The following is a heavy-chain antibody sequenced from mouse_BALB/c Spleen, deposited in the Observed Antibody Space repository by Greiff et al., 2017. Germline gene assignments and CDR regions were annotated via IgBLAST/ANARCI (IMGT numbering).Heavy chain of an antibody. CDR2: IDPYNGGT. V-gene: IGHV1S135*01. J-gene: IGHJ4*01. CDR3: ARTGVDSSGYPYYAMDY. CDR1: GYAFTSYN. D-gene: IGHD3-2*01. Sequence: VQLKESGPELVKPGASVKVSCKASGYAFTSYNMYWVKQSHGKSLEWIGYIDPYNGGTSYNQKFKGKATLTVDNSSSTAYMHLNSLTSEDSAVYYCARTGVDSSGYPYYAMDYWGQGTSVTVSS.